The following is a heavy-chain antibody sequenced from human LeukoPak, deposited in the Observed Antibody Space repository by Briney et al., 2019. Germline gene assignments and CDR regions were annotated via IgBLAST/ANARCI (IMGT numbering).Heavy chain of an antibody. CDR2: IYHSGST. CDR1: GGSISSGGYY. V-gene: IGHV4-30-2*01. CDR3: ARTAATLIDAFDI. D-gene: IGHD2-15*01. Sequence: PSQTLSLTCTVSGGSISSGGYYWSWIRQPPGKGLEWIGYIYHSGSTYYNPSLKSRVTISVDRSKNQFSLKLSSVTAADTAVYYCARTAATLIDAFDIWGQGTMVTVSS. J-gene: IGHJ3*02.